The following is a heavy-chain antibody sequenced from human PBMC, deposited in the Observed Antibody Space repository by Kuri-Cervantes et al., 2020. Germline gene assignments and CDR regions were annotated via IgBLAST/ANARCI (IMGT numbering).Heavy chain of an antibody. J-gene: IGHJ5*02. CDR1: GGSISSVSYH. D-gene: IGHD2/OR15-2a*01. V-gene: IGHV4-39*07. CDR2: IYYSGST. CDR3: ARVLPRGFNFPYGSNWLDP. Sequence: SETLSLTCTVSGGSISSVSYHWGWIRQPPGKGLEWIGTIYYSGSTYYNPSLKSRVTISADTSENQFSLMLTSVTAADTAVYYCARVLPRGFNFPYGSNWLDPWGQGTLVTVSS.